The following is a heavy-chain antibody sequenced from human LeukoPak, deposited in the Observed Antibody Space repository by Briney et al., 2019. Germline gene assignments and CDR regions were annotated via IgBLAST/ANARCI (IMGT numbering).Heavy chain of an antibody. CDR2: IKQDGSDK. Sequence: GGSLRLSCAASGFTFSNYWMAWVRQAPGKGLEWVANIKQDGSDKNFVDSVKGRFTISRDNAKNSLYLQLNSLRAEDTAVYYCARDVGGNLDYWGHGTLVTVSS. CDR3: ARDVGGNLDY. CDR1: GFTFSNYW. V-gene: IGHV3-7*03. D-gene: IGHD4-23*01. J-gene: IGHJ4*01.